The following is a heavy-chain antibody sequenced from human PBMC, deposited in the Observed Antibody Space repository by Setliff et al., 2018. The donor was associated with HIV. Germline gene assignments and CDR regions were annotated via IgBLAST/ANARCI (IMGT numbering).Heavy chain of an antibody. J-gene: IGHJ4*02. D-gene: IGHD2-8*02. Sequence: ASVKVSCKASGYTFTTYSLHWVRQAPGHSLEWMGWINVGNGDTKYSPELQGRISINWDTSASTAYLELRSLRSEDTAVYYCARGALLAVFDFDHWGQGTMVTVSS. CDR3: ARGALLAVFDFDH. V-gene: IGHV1-3*03. CDR2: INVGNGDT. CDR1: GYTFTTYS.